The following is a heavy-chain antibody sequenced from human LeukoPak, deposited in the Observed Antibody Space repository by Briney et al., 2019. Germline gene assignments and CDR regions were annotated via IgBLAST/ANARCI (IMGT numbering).Heavy chain of an antibody. Sequence: GGSLRLSCAASGFTFSSYEMNWVRQAPGKGLEWVSYISSSGSTIYYADSVKGRFTISRDNGKNSLYLQMNSLRAEDTAVYYCARDPFTYYDILTGYSPHYFDYRGQGTLVTVPS. CDR1: GFTFSSYE. CDR2: ISSSGSTI. D-gene: IGHD3-9*01. J-gene: IGHJ4*02. CDR3: ARDPFTYYDILTGYSPHYFDY. V-gene: IGHV3-48*03.